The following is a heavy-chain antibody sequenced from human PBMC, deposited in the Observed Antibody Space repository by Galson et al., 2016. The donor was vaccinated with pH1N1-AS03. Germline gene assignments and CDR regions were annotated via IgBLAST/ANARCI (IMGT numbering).Heavy chain of an antibody. V-gene: IGHV3-7*01. Sequence: SLRLSCAASGLTFTGYWMSWVRQAPGKGLEWVADIKGDGSEKVYVDSVKGRFTISRDNAENSLYLQMDSLRAEDTAVYYCARTNWFDYWGQGTLVTVSS. J-gene: IGHJ4*02. CDR2: IKGDGSEK. CDR3: ARTNWFDY. D-gene: IGHD7-27*01. CDR1: GLTFTGYW.